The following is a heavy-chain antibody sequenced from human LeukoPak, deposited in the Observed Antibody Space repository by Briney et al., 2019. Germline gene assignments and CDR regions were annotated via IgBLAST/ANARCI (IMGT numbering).Heavy chain of an antibody. D-gene: IGHD6-13*01. J-gene: IGHJ4*02. CDR3: TRGRSGLAAAGTYDS. V-gene: IGHV1-8*01. CDR1: GYTFTSYD. CDR2: INPKSGRT. Sequence: GASVKVSCKASGYTFTSYDINWVRQATGQGLEWMGWINPKSGRTGYAKKFQARVSMTMNTSITTAYMEVSSLRFEDTAVYYCTRGRSGLAAAGTYDSWGQGTLITVSS.